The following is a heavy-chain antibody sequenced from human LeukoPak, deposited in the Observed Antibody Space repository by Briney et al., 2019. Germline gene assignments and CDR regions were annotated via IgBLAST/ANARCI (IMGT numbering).Heavy chain of an antibody. CDR1: GFTLSRYA. D-gene: IGHD3/OR15-3a*01. Sequence: QPGRSLRLSCAASGFTLSRYAMHWVRPAPGKGPEWVAVISYDGSIKYYADSVKGRFTISRDNSKNTVYLRMTSLRGEDTAVYYCARIGDQEDWEVPFDYWGQGTLVTVSS. J-gene: IGHJ4*02. CDR3: ARIGDQEDWEVPFDY. V-gene: IGHV3-30*04. CDR2: ISYDGSIK.